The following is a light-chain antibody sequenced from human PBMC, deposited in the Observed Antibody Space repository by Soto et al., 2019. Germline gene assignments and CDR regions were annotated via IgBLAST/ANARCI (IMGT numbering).Light chain of an antibody. CDR2: NNN. CDR1: SSNIGSNI. V-gene: IGLV1-44*01. CDR3: ATWDDSLNGPV. Sequence: QSVLTQPPSASGTPGQRVTISCSGSSSNIGSNIVNWYQQLPGTAPRLLIYNNNQRPSGVPDRFSGSKSGTSASLAISGLQSEDEADYCCATWDDSLNGPVFGGGTKVTVL. J-gene: IGLJ2*01.